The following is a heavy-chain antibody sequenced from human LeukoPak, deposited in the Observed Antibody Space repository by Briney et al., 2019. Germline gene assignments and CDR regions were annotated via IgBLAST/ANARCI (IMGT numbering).Heavy chain of an antibody. CDR3: AKTALDSYGPFDY. Sequence: PGGSLRLSCAASGFTFSSYAMHWVRQAPGKGLEWVAVISYDGSNKYYADSVKGRFTISRDNSKNTLYLQMNSLRAEDTAVYYCAKTALDSYGPFDYWGQGTLVTVSS. J-gene: IGHJ4*02. CDR2: ISYDGSNK. D-gene: IGHD5-18*01. CDR1: GFTFSSYA. V-gene: IGHV3-30*18.